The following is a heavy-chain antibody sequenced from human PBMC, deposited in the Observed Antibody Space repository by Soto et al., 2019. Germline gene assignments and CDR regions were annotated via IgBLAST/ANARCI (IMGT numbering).Heavy chain of an antibody. CDR1: GFTLSNYS. CDR2: ISISSTFI. D-gene: IGHD2-8*01. Sequence: GGSLRLSCAASGFTLSNYSMNWVRQAPGKGLEWVSSISISSTFIYYADSVKGRFTISRDNAKNSLFLQMNSLRAEDTAVYYCARPRYCTNGVCSAFDYWGQGTLVTVSS. V-gene: IGHV3-21*01. J-gene: IGHJ4*02. CDR3: ARPRYCTNGVCSAFDY.